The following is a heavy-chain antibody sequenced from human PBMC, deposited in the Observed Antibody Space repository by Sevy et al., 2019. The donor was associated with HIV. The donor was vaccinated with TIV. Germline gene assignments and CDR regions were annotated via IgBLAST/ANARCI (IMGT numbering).Heavy chain of an antibody. Sequence: GGSLRLSCAASGFTFSNAWMSWVRQAPGKGLEWVGRIKSKTDGGTTDYAAPVKGRFTISRDDSKNTLYLQMNSLKTEDTAVYYCTTPSGYYDSSGPVDYWGQGTLVTVSS. CDR2: IKSKTDGGTT. J-gene: IGHJ4*02. D-gene: IGHD3-22*01. CDR3: TTPSGYYDSSGPVDY. CDR1: GFTFSNAW. V-gene: IGHV3-15*01.